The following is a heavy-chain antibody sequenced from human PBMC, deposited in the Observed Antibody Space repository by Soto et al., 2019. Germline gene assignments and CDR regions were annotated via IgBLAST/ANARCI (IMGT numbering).Heavy chain of an antibody. V-gene: IGHV3-9*01. CDR2: ISWNSGSI. CDR1: GFTFDDYA. J-gene: IGHJ4*02. Sequence: EVQLVESGGGSVQPGRSLRLSCAASGFTFDDYAMHWVRQAPGKGLEWVSGISWNSGSIGYADSVKGRFTISRDNAKNSLYLQMNSLRAEDTALYYCAKDRNNHYYHSNTFNYWGQGTLVTVSS. D-gene: IGHD3-22*01. CDR3: AKDRNNHYYHSNTFNY.